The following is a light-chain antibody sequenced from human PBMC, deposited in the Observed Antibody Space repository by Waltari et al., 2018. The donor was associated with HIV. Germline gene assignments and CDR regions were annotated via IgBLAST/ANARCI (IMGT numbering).Light chain of an antibody. J-gene: IGLJ1*01. CDR2: RND. CDR3: AGWDDSPSVYYV. Sequence: QSVMTQPPSASGTPGQRVTITCSGSSANIGNNYVYWYQQIPGTAPKLRIYRNDQRPSGVPDRFSGSKSGTSASLAISGLRSEDEADYYCAGWDDSPSVYYVFGTGTTVTVL. V-gene: IGLV1-47*01. CDR1: SANIGNNY.